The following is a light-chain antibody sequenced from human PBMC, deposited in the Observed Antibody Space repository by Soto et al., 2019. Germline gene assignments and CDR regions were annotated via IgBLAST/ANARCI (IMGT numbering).Light chain of an antibody. Sequence: DIVMTQSPDSLAVSLGERATINCKSSQSVFYSSNNKNYLAWYQQTPGQPPKLLIYWASTRESGVPDRLSGSGSGTDFPLTISSLQAEDVAVYYCQQYYTTPPTFGQGTKVEIK. V-gene: IGKV4-1*01. CDR3: QQYYTTPPT. CDR1: QSVFYSSNNKNY. CDR2: WAS. J-gene: IGKJ1*01.